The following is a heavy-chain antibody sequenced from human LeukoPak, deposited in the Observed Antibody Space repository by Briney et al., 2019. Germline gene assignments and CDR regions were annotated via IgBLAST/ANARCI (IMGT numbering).Heavy chain of an antibody. V-gene: IGHV3-30-3*01. CDR1: GFIFSSYT. Sequence: GGSLRLSCAASGFIFSSYTMHWVRQAPGKGLEWVAVISYDGSNEYYSDSVKGRFTISRDNSKNTLYLQMNSLRAEDTAVYYCARNIRLAGYHYYYYMDVWGKGTTVTVSS. D-gene: IGHD2/OR15-2a*01. CDR3: ARNIRLAGYHYYYYMDV. J-gene: IGHJ6*03. CDR2: ISYDGSNE.